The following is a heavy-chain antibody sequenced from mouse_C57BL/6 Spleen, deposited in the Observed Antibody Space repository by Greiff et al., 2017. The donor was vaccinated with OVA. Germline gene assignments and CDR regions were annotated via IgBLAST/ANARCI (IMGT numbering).Heavy chain of an antibody. CDR2: ISDGGSYT. CDR1: GFTFSSYA. V-gene: IGHV5-4*01. D-gene: IGHD4-1*02. Sequence: EVMLVESGGGLVKPGGSLKLSCAASGFTFSSYAMSWVRQTPEKRLEWVATISDGGSYTYYPDNVKGRFTISRDNAKNNLYLQMSHLKSEDTAMYYCAREGGPTGTDWYFDVWGTGTTVTVSS. J-gene: IGHJ1*03. CDR3: AREGGPTGTDWYFDV.